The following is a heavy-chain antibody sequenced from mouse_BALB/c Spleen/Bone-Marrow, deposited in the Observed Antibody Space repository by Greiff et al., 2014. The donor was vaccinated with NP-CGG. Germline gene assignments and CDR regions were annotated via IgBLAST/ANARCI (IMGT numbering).Heavy chain of an antibody. CDR1: GYSITSDYS. CDR2: IHYSGTT. V-gene: IGHV3-1*02. CDR3: ARFAGTPYTMDY. Sequence: EVKLVESRPDLVKPSQSLSLTCTVTGYSITSDYSWHWIRQFPGNKLEWMGYIHYSGTTVYNPSLKSRISITRDTSNNQFFLQLNSVTTEDTATYYCARFAGTPYTMDYWGQGTSVTVSS. J-gene: IGHJ4*01. D-gene: IGHD4-1*01.